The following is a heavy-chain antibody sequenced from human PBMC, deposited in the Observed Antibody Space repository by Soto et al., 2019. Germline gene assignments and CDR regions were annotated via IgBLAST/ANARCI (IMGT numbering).Heavy chain of an antibody. V-gene: IGHV3-74*01. Sequence: DVQLVESGGGLVQPGGSLRLSCAASGFAFSSYWMHWVRQAPGKGLVWVSRINGDGSSISYADSVKGRFTISRDNAKDTLYLQMNSLRTEDTAVYYCASGIVVFDYWGQGTLVTVSS. CDR1: GFAFSSYW. D-gene: IGHD1-26*01. J-gene: IGHJ4*02. CDR2: INGDGSSI. CDR3: ASGIVVFDY.